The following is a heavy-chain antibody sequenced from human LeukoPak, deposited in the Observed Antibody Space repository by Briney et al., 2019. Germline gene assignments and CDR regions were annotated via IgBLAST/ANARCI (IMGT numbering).Heavy chain of an antibody. V-gene: IGHV5-51*01. Sequence: GESLKISCKGSGYSFTSYWIGWVRQMPGKGLEWMGIIYPGGSDTRYSPSFQGQVTISADKSISTAYLQWSSLKASDTAMYYCARHFWFGELVDYYYGMDVWGQGTTVTVSS. J-gene: IGHJ6*02. D-gene: IGHD3-10*01. CDR1: GYSFTSYW. CDR2: IYPGGSDT. CDR3: ARHFWFGELVDYYYGMDV.